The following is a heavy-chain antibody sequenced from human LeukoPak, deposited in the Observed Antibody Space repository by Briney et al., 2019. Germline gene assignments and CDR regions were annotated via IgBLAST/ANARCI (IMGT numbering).Heavy chain of an antibody. V-gene: IGHV3-30*04. J-gene: IGHJ4*02. D-gene: IGHD3-3*01. CDR1: GFTFSSYA. Sequence: GGSLRLSCAASGFTFSSYAMHWVRQAPGKGLEWVAVIWYDGSNQYYVDSVKGRFTVSRDNAKNTLYLQMDSLRAEDTAVYYCATDRNAGKYYDFWGQGTLVTVSS. CDR2: IWYDGSNQ. CDR3: ATDRNAGKYYDF.